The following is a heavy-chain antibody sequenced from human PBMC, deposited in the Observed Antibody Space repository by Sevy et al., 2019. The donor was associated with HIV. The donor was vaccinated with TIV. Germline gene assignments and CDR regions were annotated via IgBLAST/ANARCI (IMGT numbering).Heavy chain of an antibody. V-gene: IGHV3-74*01. CDR2: INSDGSST. Sequence: GGSLRLSCAASGFTFSSYWMHWVRQAPGKELVWVSRINSDGSSTNYADSVKGRFTISRDNAKNTLYLQMNSLRAEDTAVYYCARAYSGTYYYFDYWGQGTLVTVSS. CDR1: GFTFSSYW. J-gene: IGHJ4*02. CDR3: ARAYSGTYYYFDY. D-gene: IGHD1-26*01.